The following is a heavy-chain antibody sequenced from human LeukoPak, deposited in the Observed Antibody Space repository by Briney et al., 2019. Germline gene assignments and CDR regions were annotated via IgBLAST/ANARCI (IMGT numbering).Heavy chain of an antibody. V-gene: IGHV1-69*05. J-gene: IGHJ4*02. CDR1: GGTFSSYA. D-gene: IGHD4-23*01. CDR3: AHDYGGNRGFDY. CDR2: FIPIFGTA. Sequence: SVKVSCKASGGTFSSYAISWVRQAPGQGLEWMGGFIPIFGTANYAQKFQGRVTITTDESTSTAYMELSSLRSEDTAVYYCAHDYGGNRGFDYWGQGTLVTVSS.